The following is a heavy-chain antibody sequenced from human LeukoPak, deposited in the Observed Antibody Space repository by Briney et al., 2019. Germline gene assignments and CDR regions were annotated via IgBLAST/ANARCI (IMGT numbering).Heavy chain of an antibody. Sequence: SETLSLTCTVSGGSISSSSYYWGWIRQPPGKGLEWIGSIYYSGSTYYNPSLKSRVTISVDTSKNQFSLKLSSVTAADTAVYYCARLTVPPGDWFDPWGQGTLVTVSS. CDR2: IYYSGST. CDR3: ARLTVPPGDWFDP. CDR1: GGSISSSSYY. V-gene: IGHV4-39*01. D-gene: IGHD3-9*01. J-gene: IGHJ5*02.